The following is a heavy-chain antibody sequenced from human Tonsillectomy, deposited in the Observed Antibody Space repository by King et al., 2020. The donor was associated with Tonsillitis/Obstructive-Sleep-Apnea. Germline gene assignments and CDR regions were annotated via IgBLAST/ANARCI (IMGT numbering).Heavy chain of an antibody. D-gene: IGHD1-26*01. CDR1: GFSISTSGMC. CDR2: IDWDDDK. Sequence: TLQESGPALVKPTQTLTLTCTFSGFSISTSGMCVSWIRQPTGQALEWLARIDWDDDKYYSTSLKTRLTISKDTSKNQVVLTMTNMDLVDTATYYCARIHVGAHNYMDVWGKGTTVTVSS. V-gene: IGHV2-70*11. J-gene: IGHJ6*03. CDR3: ARIHVGAHNYMDV.